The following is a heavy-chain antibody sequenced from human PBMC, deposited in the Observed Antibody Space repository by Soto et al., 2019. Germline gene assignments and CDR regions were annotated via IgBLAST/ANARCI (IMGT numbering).Heavy chain of an antibody. CDR3: ASSSGYRRYFDY. J-gene: IGHJ4*02. V-gene: IGHV4-4*02. CDR1: SGSISSSNW. D-gene: IGHD5-18*01. CDR2: IYHSGST. Sequence: SETLSLTCAVSSGSISSSNWWSWVRQPPGKGLEWIGEIYHSGSTNYNPSLKSRVTISVDKSKNQFSLKLSSVTAADTAVYYCASSSGYRRYFDYWGQGTLVTVSS.